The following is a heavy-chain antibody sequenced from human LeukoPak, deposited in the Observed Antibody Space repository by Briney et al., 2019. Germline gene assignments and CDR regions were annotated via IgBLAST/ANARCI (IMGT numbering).Heavy chain of an antibody. J-gene: IGHJ2*01. CDR2: VSITGGTT. CDR1: GFTFSIYT. D-gene: IGHD5-12*01. Sequence: GGSLRLSCAASGFTFSIYTMNWVRQAPERGLEWVSVVSITGGTTYNADSVKGRFTISRDNSKNTLYLQMRNLRVDDTAVYYCAISPLRGYFDLWGRGTLVTVSS. CDR3: AISPLRGYFDL. V-gene: IGHV3-23*01.